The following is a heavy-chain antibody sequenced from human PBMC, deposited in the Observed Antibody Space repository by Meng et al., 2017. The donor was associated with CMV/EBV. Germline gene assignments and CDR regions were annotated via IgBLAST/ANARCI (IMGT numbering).Heavy chain of an antibody. V-gene: IGHV1-69*05. CDR1: GGTFSSYT. CDR3: ARHIDGYNPFYYYYYGMDV. J-gene: IGHJ6*02. CDR2: IIPIFGTA. Sequence: KVSCKASGGTFSSYTISWVRQAPGQGLEWMGGIIPIFGTANYAQKFQGRVTITTDESTSTAYMELSSLRSEDTAVYYCARHIDGYNPFYYYYYGMDVWGQGTTVTVSS. D-gene: IGHD5-24*01.